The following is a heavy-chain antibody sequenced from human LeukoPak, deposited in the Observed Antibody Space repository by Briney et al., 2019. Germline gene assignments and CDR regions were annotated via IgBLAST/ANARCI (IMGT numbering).Heavy chain of an antibody. CDR3: ARSHPRYNWNYLGAFDI. CDR2: IIPIFGTA. J-gene: IGHJ3*02. Sequence: SVKVSCKASGGTFSSYAISWVRQAPGQGLEWMGGIIPIFGTANYAQKFQSRVTITADESTSTAYMELSSLRSEDTAVYYCARSHPRYNWNYLGAFDIWGQGTMVTVSS. V-gene: IGHV1-69*13. CDR1: GGTFSSYA. D-gene: IGHD1-7*01.